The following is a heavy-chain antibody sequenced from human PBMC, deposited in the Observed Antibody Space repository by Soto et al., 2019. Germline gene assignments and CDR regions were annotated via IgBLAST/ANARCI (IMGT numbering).Heavy chain of an antibody. J-gene: IGHJ3*02. CDR2: IYYSGST. CDR3: ARDLVRGVDAFDI. CDR1: GGSISSGDYY. D-gene: IGHD3-10*01. Sequence: QVQLQESGPGLVKPSQTLSLTCTVSGGSISSGDYYWSWIRQPPGKGLEWIGYIYYSGSTYYNPSLKSRVTIYGDTSKNQFSLKLSSVTAADTAVYYCARDLVRGVDAFDIWGQGTMVTVSS. V-gene: IGHV4-30-4*01.